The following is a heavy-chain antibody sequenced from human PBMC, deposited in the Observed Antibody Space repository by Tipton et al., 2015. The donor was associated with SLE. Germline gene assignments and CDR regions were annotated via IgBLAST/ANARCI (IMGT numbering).Heavy chain of an antibody. V-gene: IGHV3-30*02. CDR2: IRYDGSNK. CDR1: GFTFSSYG. J-gene: IGHJ4*02. Sequence: SLRLSCAASGFTFSSYGMHWVRQAPGKGLEWVAFIRYDGSNKYYADSVKGRFTISRDNSKNTLYLQMNSLRAEDTAVYYCAKDLNSGYDLDYWGQGTLVTVSS. D-gene: IGHD5-12*01. CDR3: AKDLNSGYDLDY.